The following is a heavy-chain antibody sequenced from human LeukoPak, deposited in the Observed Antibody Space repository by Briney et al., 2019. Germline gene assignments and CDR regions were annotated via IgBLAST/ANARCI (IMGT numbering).Heavy chain of an antibody. CDR2: ISSDGSNT. CDR1: GFTFSSGY. CDR3: ARYTGGGVY. Sequence: GSLRLSCAVSGFTFSSGYMHWVRQPPGKGPVWVSRISSDGSNTIYADSVKGRFTISRDDAGNTLYLQMNSLRDADTAVYYCARYTGGGVYWGQGTLVTVSS. V-gene: IGHV3-74*01. D-gene: IGHD2-2*02. J-gene: IGHJ4*02.